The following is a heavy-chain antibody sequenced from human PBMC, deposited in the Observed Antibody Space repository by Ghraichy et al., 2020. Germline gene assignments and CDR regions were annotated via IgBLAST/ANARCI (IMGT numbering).Heavy chain of an antibody. CDR2: ISAYNGNT. CDR3: ARVFFKGSVGFDP. J-gene: IGHJ5*02. V-gene: IGHV1-18*04. CDR1: GYNFTSFG. D-gene: IGHD3-3*01. Sequence: ASVKVSCKASGYNFTSFGISWVRQAPGQGLEWMGWISAYNGNTNYAQNLQGRVTMTTDTSTSTAYMELRSLRSDDTAVYYCARVFFKGSVGFDPWGQGTLVTVSS.